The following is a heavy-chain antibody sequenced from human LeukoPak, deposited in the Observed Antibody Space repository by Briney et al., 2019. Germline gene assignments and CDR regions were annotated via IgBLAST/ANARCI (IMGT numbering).Heavy chain of an antibody. CDR2: IYSGGRT. CDR1: GFTFSSYG. J-gene: IGHJ4*02. V-gene: IGHV3-66*01. Sequence: GGSLRLSCAASGFTFSSYGMSWVRQAPGKGLEWVSVIYSGGRTYYADSVKGRFTISRDNSKNTLYLQMNSLRAEDTAVYYCAGGSGFRTFFGYWGQGTLVTVSS. D-gene: IGHD3-10*01. CDR3: AGGSGFRTFFGY.